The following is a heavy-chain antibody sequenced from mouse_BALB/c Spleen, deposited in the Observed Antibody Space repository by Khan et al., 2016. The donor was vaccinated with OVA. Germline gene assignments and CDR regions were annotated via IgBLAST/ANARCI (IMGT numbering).Heavy chain of an antibody. D-gene: IGHD2-14*01. CDR2: VNPNTGGS. J-gene: IGHJ3*01. V-gene: IGHV1-26*01. Sequence: VQLQQSGPDLVKPGASVKISCKASGYSFTLYYMTWVKQSHGKSLEWIGRVNPNTGGSDYNQEFKGKAILTVDKSSNAADSERHSLTSEDYAVYYCARGYDFFAYWGQGTLVTVSA. CDR1: GYSFTLYY. CDR3: ARGYDFFAY.